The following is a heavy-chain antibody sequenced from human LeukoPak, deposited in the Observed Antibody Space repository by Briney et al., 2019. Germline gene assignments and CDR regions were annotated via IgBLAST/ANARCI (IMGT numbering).Heavy chain of an antibody. CDR1: GFTFSTND. D-gene: IGHD3-16*01. Sequence: GGSLRLSCAASGFTFSTNDMSWVRQAPGKGLQWVSGIAVSDGRTYYADSVKGRFTISRDNSENTLYLQMNSLRAEDTAVYYCAKGDYGLETDAFDIWGQGTMVTVSS. CDR2: IAVSDGRT. CDR3: AKGDYGLETDAFDI. J-gene: IGHJ3*02. V-gene: IGHV3-23*01.